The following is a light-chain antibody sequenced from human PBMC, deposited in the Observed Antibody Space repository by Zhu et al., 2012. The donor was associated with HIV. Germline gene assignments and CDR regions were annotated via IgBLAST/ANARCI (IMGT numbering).Light chain of an antibody. CDR2: GAS. CDR1: ESVSSN. Sequence: EIVMTQSPATLSVSPGERATLSCRASESVSSNLAWYQQKPGQAPRLLIYGASTRATDIPSRFSGSGSGTEFTLTINSLQSEDFAVYYCQQYDRWPRYTFGQGTKLEIK. CDR3: QQYDRWPRYT. V-gene: IGKV3-15*01. J-gene: IGKJ2*01.